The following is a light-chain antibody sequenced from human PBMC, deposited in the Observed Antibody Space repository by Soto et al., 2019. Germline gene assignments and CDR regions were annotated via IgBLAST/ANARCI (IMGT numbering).Light chain of an antibody. J-gene: IGKJ4*01. CDR1: QSINTY. V-gene: IGKV3-11*01. CDR3: QQRSNWPLT. CDR2: NSS. Sequence: EIVLTQSPATLSVSPGERATLSCRASQSINTYLAWYQQKAGQAPRLLIYNSSNRATGVPARFSGRGSETDFTLTISSLEPEDFAVYYCQQRSNWPLTFGGGTKVEIK.